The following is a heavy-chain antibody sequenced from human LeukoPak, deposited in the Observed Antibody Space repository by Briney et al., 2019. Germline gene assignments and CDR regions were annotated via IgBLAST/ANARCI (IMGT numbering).Heavy chain of an antibody. D-gene: IGHD2-15*01. V-gene: IGHV1-2*02. Sequence: ASVKVSCKACGYTFTGYYMQGVEQAPGRGLEWMEWINPHWCGAKYAQKLQGRVTMPRDTSISTDYMERSRQRSDDTAVYYCARGCDDIVVVVADDSYFHYWRQRRLLTVCS. CDR1: GYTFTGYY. J-gene: IGHJ4*02. CDR2: INPHWCGA. CDR3: ARGCDDIVVVVADDSYFHY.